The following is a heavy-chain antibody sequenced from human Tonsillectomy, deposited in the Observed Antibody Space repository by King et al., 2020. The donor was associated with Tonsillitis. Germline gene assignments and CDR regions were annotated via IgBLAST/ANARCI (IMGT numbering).Heavy chain of an antibody. D-gene: IGHD3-16*01. CDR1: GYSFNSYW. J-gene: IGHJ4*02. Sequence: VQLVESGAEVKKPGESLKISCKGSGYSFNSYWIGWVRQMPGKGLEWMGIIYPGDSDTRYSPSFQGRVTISADKSITTAYLQWSSLEASDTAMYYCARSTGSTFGSGTGRFDYWGQGTRVTVSS. CDR3: ARSTGSTFGSGTGRFDY. CDR2: IYPGDSDT. V-gene: IGHV5-51*01.